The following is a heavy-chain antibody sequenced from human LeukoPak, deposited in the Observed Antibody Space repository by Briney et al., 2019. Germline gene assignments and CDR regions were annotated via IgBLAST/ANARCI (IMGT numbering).Heavy chain of an antibody. D-gene: IGHD2-2*01. CDR1: GGTFSSYA. J-gene: IGHJ6*03. CDR2: IIPIFGTA. V-gene: IGHV1-69*13. Sequence: GASVKVPCKASGGTFSSYAISWVRQAPGQGLEWMGGIIPIFGTANYAQKFQGRVTITADESTSTAYMELSSLRSEDTAVYYCARGYCSSTSCYYMDVWGKGTTVTVSS. CDR3: ARGYCSSTSCYYMDV.